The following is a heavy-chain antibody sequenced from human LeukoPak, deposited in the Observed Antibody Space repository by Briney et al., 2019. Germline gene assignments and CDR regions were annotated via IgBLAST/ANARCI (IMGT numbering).Heavy chain of an antibody. CDR3: ARVNYGSGSYYTPYYYYGMDV. J-gene: IGHJ6*02. V-gene: IGHV1-2*06. CDR1: GYTFTGYY. Sequence: ASVKDSCKASGYTFTGYYMHSVRQAPGQGLEWMGRINPNSGGTNYAQKLQGTVTMTRDTSISTAYMGLSTLRYDGTAVYYTARVNYGSGSYYTPYYYYGMDVWGQGTTVTVSS. D-gene: IGHD3-10*01. CDR2: INPNSGGT.